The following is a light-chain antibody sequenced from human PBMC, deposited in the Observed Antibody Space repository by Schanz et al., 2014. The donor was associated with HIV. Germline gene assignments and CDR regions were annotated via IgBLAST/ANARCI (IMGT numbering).Light chain of an antibody. V-gene: IGKV1-5*01. Sequence: DIQMTQFPSTLSASVGDRVTITCRASQSISSWLAWYQQKPGKAPKLLIYDASTLETGVPSRFSGSGSGTDFTFTINSLQPEDFASYFCQQSYSTPSITFGQGTRLEIK. J-gene: IGKJ5*01. CDR3: QQSYSTPSIT. CDR2: DAS. CDR1: QSISSW.